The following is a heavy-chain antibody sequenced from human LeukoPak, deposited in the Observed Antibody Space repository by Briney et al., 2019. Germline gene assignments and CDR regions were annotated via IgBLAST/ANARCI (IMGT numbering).Heavy chain of an antibody. J-gene: IGHJ4*02. CDR2: ISSSSSYT. V-gene: IGHV3-21*01. CDR3: ARDRQIAY. CDR1: GFSVSTNY. Sequence: TGGSLRLSCAASGFSVSTNYVNWVRQAPGKGLEWVSSISSSSSYTYYADSVKGRFTISRDNAKNSLYLQMNSLRAEDTAVYYCARDRQIAYWGQGTLVTASS.